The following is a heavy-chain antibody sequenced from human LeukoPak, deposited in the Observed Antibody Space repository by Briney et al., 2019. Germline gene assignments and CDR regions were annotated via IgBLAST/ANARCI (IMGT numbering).Heavy chain of an antibody. Sequence: GPVKVSCKASGYTFTSYGISWVRQAPGQGLEWMRWISAYNGNTNYAQKLQGRVTMTTDTSTSTAYMELRSLRSDDTAVYYCARDKAGTFDYWGQGTLVTVSS. V-gene: IGHV1-18*01. CDR3: ARDKAGTFDY. CDR2: ISAYNGNT. J-gene: IGHJ4*02. D-gene: IGHD6-13*01. CDR1: GYTFTSYG.